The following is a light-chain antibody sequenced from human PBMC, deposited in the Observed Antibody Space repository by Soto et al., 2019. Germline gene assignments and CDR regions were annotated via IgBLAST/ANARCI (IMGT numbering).Light chain of an antibody. Sequence: DIQITQSPSTLSTSVGDIDTITCRASQRISSSLAWDQQTPGKAPTLLIYKASSLESGVPSRFSGSGSGTESILTISSLQPDDVATYYCQQYNSYWTFGQGTKVDIK. CDR1: QRISSS. J-gene: IGKJ1*01. CDR2: KAS. CDR3: QQYNSYWT. V-gene: IGKV1-5*03.